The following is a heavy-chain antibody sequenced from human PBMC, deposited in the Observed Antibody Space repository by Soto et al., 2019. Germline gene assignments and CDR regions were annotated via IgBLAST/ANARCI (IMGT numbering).Heavy chain of an antibody. D-gene: IGHD1-1*01. J-gene: IGHJ3*02. Sequence: QVQLQQWGAGLLKPSETLSLTCAVYGGFVSSGSYYWSWIRQPPGKGLGWIGETSHSGGTHFNPSLKSRVTISVDTSKNQFSLKMSSVTAADTALYCCARVERGTATTVVDAFDIWGPGTMVTVSS. CDR2: TSHSGGT. CDR1: GGFVSSGSYY. CDR3: ARVERGTATTVVDAFDI. V-gene: IGHV4-34*01.